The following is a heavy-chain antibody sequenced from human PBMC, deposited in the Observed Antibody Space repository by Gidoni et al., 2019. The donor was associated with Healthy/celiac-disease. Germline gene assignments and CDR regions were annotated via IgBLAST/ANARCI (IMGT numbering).Heavy chain of an antibody. CDR1: GGTFSSYA. CDR3: ARGIKGYCSGGSCYSTLYYYYYGMDV. CDR2: IIPIFGTA. Sequence: QVQLVQSGAEVKKPGSSVKVSCKASGGTFSSYAISWVRQAPRQGLEWRGGIIPIFGTANYAQKFQGRVTITADESTSTAYMELSSLRSEDTAVYYCARGIKGYCSGGSCYSTLYYYYYGMDVWGQGTTVTVSS. V-gene: IGHV1-69*01. J-gene: IGHJ6*02. D-gene: IGHD2-15*01.